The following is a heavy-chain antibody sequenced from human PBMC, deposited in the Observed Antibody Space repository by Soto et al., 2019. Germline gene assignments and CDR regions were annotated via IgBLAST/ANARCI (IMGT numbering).Heavy chain of an antibody. CDR3: ARQVYTVVTPIDY. J-gene: IGHJ4*02. V-gene: IGHV3-48*02. CDR2: ISGASNYI. Sequence: EVQLVESGGGLVQPGGSLRLSCAASGFTFSNFPMTWVRQAPGKGLEWVSYISGASNYIYYADSVKGGFTISRDKAKNSISLQMNSLRDEDTSVYYFARQVYTVVTPIDYWGQGTLVTVSS. CDR1: GFTFSNFP. D-gene: IGHD2-21*02.